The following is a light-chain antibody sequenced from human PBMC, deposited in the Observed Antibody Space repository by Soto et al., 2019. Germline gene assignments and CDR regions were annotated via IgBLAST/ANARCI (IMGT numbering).Light chain of an antibody. CDR2: DAS. Sequence: DIVMTQSPPTLSVSPGERATLSCRASQSVGSKLAWYQQRPGQAPRLLIYDASNRATGIPARFSGSGSGTEFSLTISSLQSEDFAVYYCQQYGDWPGAFGGGTKVEIK. CDR1: QSVGSK. CDR3: QQYGDWPGA. J-gene: IGKJ4*01. V-gene: IGKV3D-15*01.